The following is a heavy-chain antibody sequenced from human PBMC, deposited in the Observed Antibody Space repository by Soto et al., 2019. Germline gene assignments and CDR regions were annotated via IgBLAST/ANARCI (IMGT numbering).Heavy chain of an antibody. CDR1: GGSISSGDYY. J-gene: IGHJ6*02. Sequence: SETLSLTCTVSGGSISSGDYYWSWIRQPPGKGLEWIGYIYYSGSTYYNPSLKSRVTISVDTSKNQFSLKLSSVTAADTAVYHCARAGLKSFVVVPAAVGGYGMDVWGQGTTVTVSS. V-gene: IGHV4-30-4*01. CDR2: IYYSGST. D-gene: IGHD2-2*01. CDR3: ARAGLKSFVVVPAAVGGYGMDV.